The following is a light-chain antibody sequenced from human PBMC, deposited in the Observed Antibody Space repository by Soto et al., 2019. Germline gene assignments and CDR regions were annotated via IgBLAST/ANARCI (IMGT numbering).Light chain of an antibody. CDR3: SSYSNTSTLYV. CDR2: DVS. V-gene: IGLV2-14*01. J-gene: IGLJ1*01. CDR1: SKDVGGYNY. Sequence: QSVLTQPASVSGFPGQSITISCTGTSKDVGGYNYVSWYQKHPGKAPKLKIYDVSKRPSGVSNRFSGSKSGNTASLTISGIQAEDEADYYCSSYSNTSTLYVFGTGTKVTVL.